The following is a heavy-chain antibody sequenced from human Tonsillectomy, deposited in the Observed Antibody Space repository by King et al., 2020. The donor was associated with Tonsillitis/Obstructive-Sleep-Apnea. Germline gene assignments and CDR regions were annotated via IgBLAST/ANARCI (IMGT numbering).Heavy chain of an antibody. CDR3: ARDHCSSTSCYGNYYYMDV. CDR1: GVSISSYY. D-gene: IGHD2-2*01. V-gene: IGHV4-59*01. Sequence: QVQLQESGPGLVKPSETLSLTCTVSGVSISSYYWSWIRQPPGKGLEWFGFIFYSVSTYYNPSFKCLVTKSVETSKNQFSLKLSSVTAADTAVYYCARDHCSSTSCYGNYYYMDVWGKGTTVTVSS. CDR2: IFYSVST. J-gene: IGHJ6*03.